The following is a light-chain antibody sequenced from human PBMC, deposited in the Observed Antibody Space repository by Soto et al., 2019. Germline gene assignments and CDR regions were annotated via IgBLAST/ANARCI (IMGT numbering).Light chain of an antibody. Sequence: EIVLTQSPGTLSLSPGQRATLSCRASQSVSSSYLAWYQQKPGQAPRLLIYGASSRATGFPDRFSGSGSGTDFTLTISRLEPEDFALYYCQQYGSSPITFGQGTRLDIK. CDR2: GAS. V-gene: IGKV3-20*01. CDR1: QSVSSSY. J-gene: IGKJ5*01. CDR3: QQYGSSPIT.